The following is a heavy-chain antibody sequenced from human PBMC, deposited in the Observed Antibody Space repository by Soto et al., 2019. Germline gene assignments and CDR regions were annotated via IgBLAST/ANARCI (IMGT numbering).Heavy chain of an antibody. CDR3: ARRATTVTYDAFDI. V-gene: IGHV4-39*01. D-gene: IGHD4-17*01. Sequence: PSETLSLTCSVSGGSISSSTYYWGWVRHPPGKGLEWIGSIYYSGTAHYTPSLKSRLTISVDTSKNQFSLNLSAVTAADTAVYYCARRATTVTYDAFDIWGKGTMVTVSS. CDR1: GGSISSSTYY. J-gene: IGHJ3*02. CDR2: IYYSGTA.